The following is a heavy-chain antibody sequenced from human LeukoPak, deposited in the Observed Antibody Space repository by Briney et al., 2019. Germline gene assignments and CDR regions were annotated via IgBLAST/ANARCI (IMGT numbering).Heavy chain of an antibody. CDR1: GFTFSSYA. D-gene: IGHD3-22*01. CDR2: ISGSGGST. J-gene: IGHJ4*02. V-gene: IGHV3-23*01. CDR3: AKDRSRGGYYIGYFDY. Sequence: GGSLRLSCAASGFTFSSYAMSWVRPAPGKGLEWVSAISGSGGSTYYADSVKGRFTISRDNSKNTLYLQMNSLRAEDTAVYYCAKDRSRGGYYIGYFDYWGQGTLVTVSS.